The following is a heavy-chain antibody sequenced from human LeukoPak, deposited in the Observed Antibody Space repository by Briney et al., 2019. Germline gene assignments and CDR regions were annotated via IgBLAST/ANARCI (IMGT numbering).Heavy chain of an antibody. V-gene: IGHV3-23*01. CDR1: GFTFSSYA. D-gene: IGHD2-2*01. CDR3: AKAPSYQLLYFDY. J-gene: IGHJ4*02. CDR2: ISGSGGST. Sequence: GGSLRLSCAASGFTFSSYAMSWVRQAPGKGLEWVSAISGSGGSTYYADSVKGRFTVSRDNSKNTLYLQMNSLRAEDTAVYYCAKAPSYQLLYFDYWGQGTLVTVSS.